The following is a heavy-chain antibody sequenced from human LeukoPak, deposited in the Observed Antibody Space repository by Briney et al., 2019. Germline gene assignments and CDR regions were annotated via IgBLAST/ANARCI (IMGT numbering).Heavy chain of an antibody. D-gene: IGHD2-2*01. CDR3: ARDTGYEGYFDL. V-gene: IGHV3-21*06. Sequence: GGSLRLSCEVSGFTFSNYRMNWVRQAPGKRLEWVSSIGGSSDYIDYADSLKGRFTISRDNAKNSLYLQMNSLRVEDTALYYCARDTGYEGYFDLWGRGTLVTVSS. J-gene: IGHJ2*01. CDR1: GFTFSNYR. CDR2: IGGSSDYI.